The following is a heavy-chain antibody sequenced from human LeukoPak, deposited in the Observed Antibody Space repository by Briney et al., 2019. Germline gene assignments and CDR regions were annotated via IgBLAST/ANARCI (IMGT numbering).Heavy chain of an antibody. Sequence: GGSLRLSCAASGFTFSSYWMSWVRQAPGKGLEWVANIKQDGSEKYYADSVKGRFTISRDNSKNTLYLQMNSLRAEDTAVYYCARDIAAAGTRAHYWGQGTLVTVSS. J-gene: IGHJ4*02. V-gene: IGHV3-7*01. CDR2: IKQDGSEK. CDR3: ARDIAAAGTRAHY. D-gene: IGHD6-13*01. CDR1: GFTFSSYW.